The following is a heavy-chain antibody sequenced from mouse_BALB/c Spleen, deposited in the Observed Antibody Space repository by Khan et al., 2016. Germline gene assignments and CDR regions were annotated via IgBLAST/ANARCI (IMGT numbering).Heavy chain of an antibody. CDR2: IYPGDGDT. CDR1: GYAFSSYW. V-gene: IGHV1-80*01. CDR3: ARDYYGSDFDY. J-gene: IGHJ2*01. Sequence: QIQLVQSGAELVRPGSSVKISCKASGYAFSSYWMNWVKQRPGQGLEWIGQIYPGDGDTNYNGKFKGKATLTADKSSSTAYMQLSSLTSEDSAVYFCARDYYGSDFDYWGQGTTLTVSS. D-gene: IGHD1-1*01.